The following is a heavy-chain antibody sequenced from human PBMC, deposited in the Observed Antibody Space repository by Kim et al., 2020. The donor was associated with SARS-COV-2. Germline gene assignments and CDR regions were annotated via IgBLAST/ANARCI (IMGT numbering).Heavy chain of an antibody. CDR1: GGSFSGYY. J-gene: IGHJ4*02. CDR3: ARGVRYSYGPVGY. Sequence: SETLSLTCAVYGGSFSGYYWSWIRQPPGKGLEWIGEINHSGSTNYNPSLKSRVTISVDTSKNQFSLKLSSVTAADTAVYYCARGVRYSYGPVGYWGQGTLVTVSS. CDR2: INHSGST. D-gene: IGHD5-18*01. V-gene: IGHV4-34*01.